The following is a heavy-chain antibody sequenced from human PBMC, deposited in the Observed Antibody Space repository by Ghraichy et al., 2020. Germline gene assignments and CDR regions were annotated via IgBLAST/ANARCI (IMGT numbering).Heavy chain of an antibody. V-gene: IGHV4-34*01. CDR3: ARALRVGFDY. J-gene: IGHJ4*02. CDR1: GGSFSGYY. CDR2: INHSGST. Sequence: SETLSLTCAVYGGSFSGYYWSWIRQPPGKGLEWIWEINHSGSTNYNPSLKSRVTISVDTSKNQFSLKLSSVTAADTAVYYCARALRVGFDYWGQGTLVTVSS.